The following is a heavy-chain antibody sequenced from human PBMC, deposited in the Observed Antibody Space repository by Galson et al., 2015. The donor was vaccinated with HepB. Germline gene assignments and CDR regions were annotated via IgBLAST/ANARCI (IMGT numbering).Heavy chain of an antibody. J-gene: IGHJ4*02. D-gene: IGHD4/OR15-4a*01. CDR3: ARDRDYRFDY. Sequence: SVKVSCKASGYTFTINGISWVRQAPGKGLEWMGWISANSGDTKYAEKFQGRVTMTRDKSTSTAYLELRSLRSDDTAAYYCARDRDYRFDYWGQGTLVTVSS. CDR2: ISANSGDT. V-gene: IGHV1-18*04. CDR1: GYTFTING.